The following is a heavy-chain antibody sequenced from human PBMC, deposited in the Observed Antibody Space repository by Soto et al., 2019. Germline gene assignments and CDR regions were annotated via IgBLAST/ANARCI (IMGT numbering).Heavy chain of an antibody. CDR2: IYYSGST. CDR1: GGSISSYY. Sequence: SETLSLTCTVSGGSISSYYWSWIRQPPGKGLEWIGCIYYSGSTNYNPSLKSRVTISVDTSKNQFSLKLSSVTAADTAVYYCAKSSGWYYDYWGQGTLVTVSS. V-gene: IGHV4-59*01. D-gene: IGHD6-19*01. CDR3: AKSSGWYYDY. J-gene: IGHJ4*02.